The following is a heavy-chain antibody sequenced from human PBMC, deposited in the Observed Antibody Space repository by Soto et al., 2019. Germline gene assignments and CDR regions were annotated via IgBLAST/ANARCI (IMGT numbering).Heavy chain of an antibody. Sequence: GGSLRLSCAASGFTFSNYAMHWVRQAPGKGLEWLAVVWYDGSNKYYADSVKGRFTISRDNSKNTLFLQMNSLRAEDTAVYYCVRDPSYCSGGSCLAFDYWGQGT. CDR1: GFTFSNYA. V-gene: IGHV3-33*01. CDR2: VWYDGSNK. J-gene: IGHJ4*02. CDR3: VRDPSYCSGGSCLAFDY. D-gene: IGHD2-15*01.